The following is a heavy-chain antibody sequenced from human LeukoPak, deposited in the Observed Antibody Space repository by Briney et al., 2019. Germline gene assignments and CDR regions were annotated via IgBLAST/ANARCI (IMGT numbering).Heavy chain of an antibody. D-gene: IGHD1-26*01. V-gene: IGHV4-39*01. Sequence: SETLSLTCTVSGGSISTSSYYWGWIRQPPGKGLECIGNIYYSGSTYYNPSLKSRVTISVDTSKNQFSLKLSSVTAADTAVYYCASSEWELGFDYWGQGTLVTVSS. CDR2: IYYSGST. J-gene: IGHJ4*02. CDR1: GGSISTSSYY. CDR3: ASSEWELGFDY.